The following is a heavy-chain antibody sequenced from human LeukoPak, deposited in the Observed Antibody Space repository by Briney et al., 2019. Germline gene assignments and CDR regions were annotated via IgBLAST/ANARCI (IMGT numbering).Heavy chain of an antibody. Sequence: ASVKVSCKASGYSFAGYHMHWVRQAPGQGLEWMGWINPSNGVTNFAQNFQGRVTMTTDTSVTTVYMELNSLTSDDTAVYYCARDRPPEYFEPSYHYYGLDVWGQGTTVTVSS. CDR1: GYSFAGYH. V-gene: IGHV1-2*02. CDR2: INPSNGVT. J-gene: IGHJ6*02. D-gene: IGHD3-9*01. CDR3: ARDRPPEYFEPSYHYYGLDV.